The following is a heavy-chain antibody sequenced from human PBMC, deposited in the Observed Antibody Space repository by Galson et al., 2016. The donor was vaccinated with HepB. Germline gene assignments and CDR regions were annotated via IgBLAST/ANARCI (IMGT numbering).Heavy chain of an antibody. CDR1: GFGFSDYW. V-gene: IGHV3-7*03. CDR2: INQDGSEK. J-gene: IGHJ6*02. D-gene: IGHD1-26*01. Sequence: SLRLSCAVSGFGFSDYWMTWVRQAPGKGLEWVANINQDGSEKNSVASMKGRFTISRDNAKNSMYLQMNTLRAEDTAVYYCARECRGWCVVGGYTTYKHDLDVWGQGTTVTVSS. CDR3: ARECRGWCVVGGYTTYKHDLDV.